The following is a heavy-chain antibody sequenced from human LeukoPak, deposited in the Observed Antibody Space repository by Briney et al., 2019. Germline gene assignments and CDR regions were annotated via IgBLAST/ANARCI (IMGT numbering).Heavy chain of an antibody. D-gene: IGHD3-22*01. CDR3: ARRRITMIVVVITRGGNWFDP. Sequence: SETLSLTCTVSGYSISSNYYWGWIRQPPGRGLEWIGCIYHSGSTYYNPSLKSRVTISVDTSKNQFSLKLSSVTAADTAVYYCARRRITMIVVVITRGGNWFDPWGQGTLVTVSS. CDR1: GYSISSNYY. V-gene: IGHV4-38-2*02. J-gene: IGHJ5*02. CDR2: IYHSGST.